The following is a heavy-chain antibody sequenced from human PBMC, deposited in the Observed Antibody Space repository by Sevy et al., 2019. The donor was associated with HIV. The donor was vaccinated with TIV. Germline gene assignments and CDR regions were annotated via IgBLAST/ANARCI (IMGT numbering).Heavy chain of an antibody. J-gene: IGHJ4*02. CDR2: LKSKADGGTV. D-gene: IGHD1-1*01. CDR1: GFTFGDYA. V-gene: IGHV3-49*04. Sequence: GESLKISCTTSGFTFGDYAMNWVRQAPGKGLEWVAFLKSKADGGTVDHAASVKGRFTISRDDSKSIAYLQMNDLTTEDTGVYYCTRWKGVQSIFDYWGQGALVTVSS. CDR3: TRWKGVQSIFDY.